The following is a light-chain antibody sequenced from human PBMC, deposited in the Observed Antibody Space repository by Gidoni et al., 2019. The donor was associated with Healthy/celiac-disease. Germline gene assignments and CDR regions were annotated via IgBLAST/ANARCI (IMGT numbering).Light chain of an antibody. Sequence: QSVLTQPASASGTPGQRVTLSCSGSSSNIGSNTVNWYQQLPGTAPKLLIYSNTQRPSGVPDRFSGSKSGTSASLAISGLQSEDEADYYCAAWDDSLNGWVFGGGTKLSV. CDR1: SSNIGSNT. CDR2: SNT. J-gene: IGLJ3*02. V-gene: IGLV1-44*01. CDR3: AAWDDSLNGWV.